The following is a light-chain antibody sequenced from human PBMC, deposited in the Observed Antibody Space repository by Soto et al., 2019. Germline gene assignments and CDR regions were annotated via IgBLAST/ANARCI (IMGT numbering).Light chain of an antibody. V-gene: IGKV1-39*01. CDR2: VTS. CDR3: QQSYQAPFT. J-gene: IGKJ5*01. Sequence: DLQMTQSPSSLSASVGDRVTMTCRASEDISTFLNWYQQMPGRAPKLLIQVTSSLQSVVPSRFRGSRSGTDFTLTISGLQPEDFATYYCQQSYQAPFTFGQGTRLEIK. CDR1: EDISTF.